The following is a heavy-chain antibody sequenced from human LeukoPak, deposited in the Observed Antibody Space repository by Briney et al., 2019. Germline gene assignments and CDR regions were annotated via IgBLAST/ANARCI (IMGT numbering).Heavy chain of an antibody. J-gene: IGHJ6*04. CDR3: AKTPRKDYYYGMDV. CDR2: ISYDGSNK. Sequence: IHWVRQDPGKGLEWVAVISYDGSNKYYADSVKGRFTISRDNSKNTLYLQMNSLRAEVTAVYYCAKTPRKDYYYGMDVWGKGTTVTVSS. V-gene: IGHV3-30*18.